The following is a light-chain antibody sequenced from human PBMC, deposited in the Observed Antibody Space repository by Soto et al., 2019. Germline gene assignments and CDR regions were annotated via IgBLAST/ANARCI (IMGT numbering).Light chain of an antibody. V-gene: IGKV3-20*01. CDR2: GAS. Sequence: EIVLTQSPGTLSLSPGERATLSCRASQSVISSYLAWYQQKPGQAPRLLIYGASSRATGIPDRFSGSGSGTDFTLTISRLEPEDFAVYYCQQYDSSPWTFGQGTKVEIK. CDR3: QQYDSSPWT. J-gene: IGKJ1*01. CDR1: QSVISSY.